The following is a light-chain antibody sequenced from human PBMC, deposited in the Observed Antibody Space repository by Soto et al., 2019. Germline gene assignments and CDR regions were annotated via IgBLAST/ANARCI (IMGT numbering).Light chain of an antibody. Sequence: QSVLTQPASVSGSPGQSITISCTGTRSVIGAYNFVSWYQQHSGEVPKLILYDVNVRPSGVSNRFSGSKSGNTASLTISGLQAEDEADYYCTSWTTSTTMIFGGGTKVTVL. CDR3: TSWTTSTTMI. CDR2: DVN. CDR1: RSVIGAYNF. J-gene: IGLJ2*01. V-gene: IGLV2-14*03.